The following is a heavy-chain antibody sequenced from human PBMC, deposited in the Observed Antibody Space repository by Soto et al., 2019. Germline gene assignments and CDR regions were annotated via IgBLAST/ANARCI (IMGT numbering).Heavy chain of an antibody. CDR3: ARWYSSGLYYLDY. CDR1: GYTYTSYW. V-gene: IGHV5-51*01. CDR2: IYPGDSDT. Sequence: GESLKISCKGSGYTYTSYWIAWVRQMPGKGLECMGIIYPGDSDTRYSPSFQGQVTISADKSSAYLQWNSLEASDTAMYFCARWYSSGLYYLDYWGQGTLVTVSS. D-gene: IGHD6-19*01. J-gene: IGHJ4*02.